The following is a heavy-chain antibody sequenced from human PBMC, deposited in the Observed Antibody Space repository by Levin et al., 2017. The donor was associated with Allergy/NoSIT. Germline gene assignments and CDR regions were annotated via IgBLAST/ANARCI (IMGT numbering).Heavy chain of an antibody. Sequence: GESLNISFTSSLFTFFYYSIIFFLHSPFNFLYFLGFIRSKADGGTTEYAAPVKGRFTISRDDSKSIVYLQMNSLKTEDTAVYYCTRDPHLLYGPPRHPFDYWGQGALVTVSS. CDR3: TRDPHLLYGPPRHPFDY. D-gene: IGHD2-2*02. J-gene: IGHJ4*02. CDR1: LFTFFYYS. V-gene: IGHV3-49*03. CDR2: IRSKADGGTT.